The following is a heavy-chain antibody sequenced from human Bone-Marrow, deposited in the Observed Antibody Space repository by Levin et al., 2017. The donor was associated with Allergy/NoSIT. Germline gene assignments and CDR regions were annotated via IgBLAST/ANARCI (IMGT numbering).Heavy chain of an antibody. CDR3: AKVGDITGTTSTYFDS. CDR2: VSWDSYNI. J-gene: IGHJ4*02. V-gene: IGHV3-9*01. Sequence: LSLTCGASGFLFDDYAMHWVRQAPGRGLEWISGVSWDSYNIDYADSVRGRFTISRDNAKHSLYLQMNSLTAEDTAVYYCAKVGDITGTTSTYFDSWGQGTLVTVSS. CDR1: GFLFDDYA. D-gene: IGHD1-14*01.